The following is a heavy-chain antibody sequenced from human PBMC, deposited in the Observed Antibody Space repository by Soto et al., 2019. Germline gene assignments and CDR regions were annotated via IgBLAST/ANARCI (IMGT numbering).Heavy chain of an antibody. V-gene: IGHV4-30-2*01. J-gene: IGHJ5*02. CDR1: GGSISSGGYS. CDR2: IYHSGST. Sequence: SETLSLTFAVSGGSISSGGYSWSWIRQPPGKGLEWIGYIYHSGSTYYNPSLKSRVTISVDRSKNQFSLKLSSVTAADTAVYYCARAPIYGDYLSWFDPWGQGTLVTVSS. D-gene: IGHD4-17*01. CDR3: ARAPIYGDYLSWFDP.